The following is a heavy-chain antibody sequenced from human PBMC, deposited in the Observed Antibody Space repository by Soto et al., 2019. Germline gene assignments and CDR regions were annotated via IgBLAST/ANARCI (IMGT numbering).Heavy chain of an antibody. D-gene: IGHD3-16*01. V-gene: IGHV1-18*01. CDR3: ARGGYYDNSWGKLSHYGLDV. J-gene: IGHJ6*02. CDR1: GYTFIRYG. CDR2: ISPYNDYT. Sequence: QVHLVQSAAEVKKPGASVKVSCKASGYTFIRYGITWVRQAPGQGLEWLGWISPYNDYTIYAQKLQGRVTLTTDTSTRSVHIVVRGLISDDTAVYYCARGGYYDNSWGKLSHYGLDVWGQGTSVTVSS.